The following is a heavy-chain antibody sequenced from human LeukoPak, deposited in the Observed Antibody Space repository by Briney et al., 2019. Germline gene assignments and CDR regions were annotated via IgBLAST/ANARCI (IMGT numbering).Heavy chain of an antibody. Sequence: GGSLRLSCAASGFTFSSYSMNWVRQAPGKGLEWVSYISSSSSTIYYADSVKGRFTISRDGSKNTLYLQTNSLRVEGTAVYCCARDPPAVTANTYGWGQGTLVTVSS. J-gene: IGHJ4*02. CDR2: ISSSSSTI. CDR1: GFTFSSYS. V-gene: IGHV3-48*01. D-gene: IGHD5-18*01. CDR3: ARDPPAVTANTYG.